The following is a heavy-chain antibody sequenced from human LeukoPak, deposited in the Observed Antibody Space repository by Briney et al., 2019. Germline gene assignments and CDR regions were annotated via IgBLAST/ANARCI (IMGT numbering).Heavy chain of an antibody. J-gene: IGHJ6*03. CDR1: GLTFSNFK. V-gene: IGHV3-48*03. D-gene: IGHD3-3*01. CDR3: ARGIPSGYYGNYYYYYMDV. CDR2: ISDSGRTT. Sequence: QSGGSLRLSCAVSGLTFSNFKMNWVRQAPGKGLEWVSYISDSGRTTFYADSVKGRFTISRDNAKNSLYLQMSSLRVEDTAVYYCARGIPSGYYGNYYYYYMDVWGKGTTVTVSS.